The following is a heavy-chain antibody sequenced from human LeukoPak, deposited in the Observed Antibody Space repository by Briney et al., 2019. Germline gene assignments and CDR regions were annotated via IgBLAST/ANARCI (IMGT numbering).Heavy chain of an antibody. CDR2: IKSKIDGGTT. J-gene: IGHJ4*02. D-gene: IGHD4-17*01. CDR1: GFTFSNAW. Sequence: GGSLRLSCAASGFTFSNAWMSWVRRAPGKGLEGVGRIKSKIDGGTTDYAAPVKGRFIISRDDSKNTLYLQMDSLKTEDTGVYYCTTDGDYGDGLRGDYWGQGTLVTVSS. CDR3: TTDGDYGDGLRGDY. V-gene: IGHV3-15*01.